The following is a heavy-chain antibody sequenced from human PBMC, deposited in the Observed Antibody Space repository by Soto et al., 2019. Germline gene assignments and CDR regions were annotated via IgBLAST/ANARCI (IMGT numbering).Heavy chain of an antibody. CDR2: IYSDGST. CDR3: TRDPTTSIVTDY. Sequence: EGQLVESGGRLVQPGGSLRLSCAASGITVITNYFSWVRQAPGQGLEWVSGIYSDGSTHYADSVKGRFTISRDNSKNTLSLQMNTLRAEDTGVYYCTRDPTTSIVTDYWGQGTLVTVSS. CDR1: GITVITNY. V-gene: IGHV3-66*01. D-gene: IGHD2-21*01. J-gene: IGHJ4*02.